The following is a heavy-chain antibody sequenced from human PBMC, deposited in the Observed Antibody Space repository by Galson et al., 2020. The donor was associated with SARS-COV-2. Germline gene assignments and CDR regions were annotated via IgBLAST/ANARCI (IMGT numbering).Heavy chain of an antibody. CDR2: INPGTGNT. CDR1: GYTFTSYA. J-gene: IGHJ6*02. CDR3: ARGRGVTTLYYYYGMDV. Sequence: ASVKVSCKASGYTFTSYAMHWVRQAPGQRLAWMGWINPGTGNTKYSQKFQGRVTITRDTSASTAYMELSSLRSEDTAVYYCARGRGVTTLYYYYGMDVWGQGTTVTVSS. D-gene: IGHD4-17*01. V-gene: IGHV1-3*01.